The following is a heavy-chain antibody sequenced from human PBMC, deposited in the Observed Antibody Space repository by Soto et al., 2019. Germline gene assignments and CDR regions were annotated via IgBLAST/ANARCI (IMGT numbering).Heavy chain of an antibody. J-gene: IGHJ4*02. CDR3: ERVASSSWSPSTY. D-gene: IGHD6-13*01. CDR2: ISSSSSYI. Sequence: XGSLRLSFAASGFTFSSYSRNWVRQAPGKGPEWVSSISSSSSYIYYADSVKGRFTISRDNAKNSLYLQMNSLRAEDTAVYYCERVASSSWSPSTYWGQGTLVTVSS. V-gene: IGHV3-21*01. CDR1: GFTFSSYS.